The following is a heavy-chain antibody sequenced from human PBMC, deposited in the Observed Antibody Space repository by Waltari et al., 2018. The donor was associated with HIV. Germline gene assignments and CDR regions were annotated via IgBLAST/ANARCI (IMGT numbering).Heavy chain of an antibody. CDR3: AKQEYQLLRAPFDY. V-gene: IGHV3-23*01. D-gene: IGHD2-2*01. Sequence: EVQLLESGGGLVQPGGSLRLSCAASGFTFSRYAMIWVRQAPGKGLEWVSAISGSGGSTYYADSVKGRFTISRDNSKNTLYLQMNSLRAEDTAVYYCAKQEYQLLRAPFDYWGQGTLVTVSS. J-gene: IGHJ4*02. CDR1: GFTFSRYA. CDR2: ISGSGGST.